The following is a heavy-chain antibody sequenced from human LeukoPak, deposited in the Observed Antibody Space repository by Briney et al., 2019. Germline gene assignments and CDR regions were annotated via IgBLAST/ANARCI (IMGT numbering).Heavy chain of an antibody. D-gene: IGHD2-21*01. V-gene: IGHV4-39*01. CDR1: VGSISSNSNY. Sequence: PSETLSLTCTVSVGSISSNSNYWAWIRQPPGRGLGWIGSISYGGSTYYSPSLESGAPISVDTSKNHFSLKLSAGTAANTAGISCARQALWFFDHWGQGTLVTVSS. J-gene: IGHJ4*02. CDR2: ISYGGST. CDR3: ARQALWFFDH.